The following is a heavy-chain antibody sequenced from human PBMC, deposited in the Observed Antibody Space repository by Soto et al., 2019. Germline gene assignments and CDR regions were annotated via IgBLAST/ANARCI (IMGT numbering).Heavy chain of an antibody. CDR3: ARGGYSYGYDWFDP. D-gene: IGHD5-18*01. CDR2: IYTSGST. V-gene: IGHV4-4*07. CDR1: GSSISSYY. Sequence: SETLSLTCTVSGSSISSYYWSWIRQPAGKGLEWIGRIYTSGSTNYNPSLKSRVTMSVDTSKNQFSLKLSSVTAADTAVYYCARGGYSYGYDWFDPWGQGTLVTVSS. J-gene: IGHJ5*02.